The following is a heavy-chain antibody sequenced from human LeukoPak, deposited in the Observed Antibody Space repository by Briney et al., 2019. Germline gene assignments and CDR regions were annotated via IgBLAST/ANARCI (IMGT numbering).Heavy chain of an antibody. CDR3: ARHGGTLGYFDN. Sequence: NPSETLSLTCTISSGSISSYYWSWLRQPPGKGLEWIGYVYQSGTTSYNPSLKRRVTMSADSSKNQFSLRMTSVTAADTAVYYCARHGGTLGYFDNWGQGTLVTVSS. CDR2: VYQSGTT. J-gene: IGHJ4*02. V-gene: IGHV4-59*08. D-gene: IGHD1-26*01. CDR1: SGSISSYY.